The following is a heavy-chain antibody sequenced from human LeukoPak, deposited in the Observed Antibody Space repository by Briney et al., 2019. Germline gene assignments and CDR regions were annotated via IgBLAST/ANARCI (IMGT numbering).Heavy chain of an antibody. J-gene: IGHJ6*02. CDR3: ARVEISVVRGTIMNYGLNV. CDR1: GASITSDKSY. Sequence: SETLSLTCSVSGASITSDKSYWAWIRQPPGKGLEWVGNIYHRGNTHYNPSLKSRVTISADTSKNQFSLKLTSVTAADTALYYCARVEISVVRGTIMNYGLNVWGQGTTVTVSS. CDR2: IYHRGNT. V-gene: IGHV4-39*07. D-gene: IGHD3-10*01.